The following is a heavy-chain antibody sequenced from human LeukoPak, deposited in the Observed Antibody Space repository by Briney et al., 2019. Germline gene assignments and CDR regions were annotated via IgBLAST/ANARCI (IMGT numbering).Heavy chain of an antibody. CDR3: LSGYDLYY. V-gene: IGHV1-46*01. CDR1: GYRFTSYD. CDR2: INPSGGST. J-gene: IGHJ4*02. D-gene: IGHD5-12*01. Sequence: GASVKVSCKASGYRFTSYDMHWVRQAPGQGLEWMGIINPSGGSTSYAQRFQGRVAMTRDTSTTTVYMEVNSLTSEDTAVYYCLSGYDLYYWGQGTLVTVSS.